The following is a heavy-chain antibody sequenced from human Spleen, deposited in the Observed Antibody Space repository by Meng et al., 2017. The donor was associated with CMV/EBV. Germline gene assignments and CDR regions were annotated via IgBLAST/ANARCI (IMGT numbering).Heavy chain of an antibody. CDR3: VRDLPPYYDFWSGYLDL. Sequence: GESLKISCAASGFTFSSYDMHWVRQATGKGLEWVSAIGTAGDTYYPGSVKGRFTISRENAKNSLYLQMNSLRAGDTAVYYCVRDLPPYYDFWSGYLDLWGQGTLVTVSS. J-gene: IGHJ5*02. V-gene: IGHV3-13*01. CDR2: IGTAGDT. D-gene: IGHD3-3*01. CDR1: GFTFSSYD.